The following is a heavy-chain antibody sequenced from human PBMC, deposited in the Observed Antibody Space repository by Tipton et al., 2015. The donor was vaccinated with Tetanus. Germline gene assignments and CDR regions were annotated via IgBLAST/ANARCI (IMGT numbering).Heavy chain of an antibody. J-gene: IGHJ6*02. Sequence: TLSLTCTVSGGSISSYYWSWIRQPPGKGLEWIGYIYYSGSTNYNPSLKSRVTISVDTSKNQFSLKLSSVTAADTAVYYCARVSIGYSFPMDVWGQGTPVTVSS. CDR3: ARVSIGYSFPMDV. CDR2: IYYSGST. V-gene: IGHV4-59*01. CDR1: GGSISSYY. D-gene: IGHD5-18*01.